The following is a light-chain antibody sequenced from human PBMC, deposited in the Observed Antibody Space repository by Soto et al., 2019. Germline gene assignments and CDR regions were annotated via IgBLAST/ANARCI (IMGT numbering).Light chain of an antibody. J-gene: IGLJ3*02. CDR1: SGSVSTSFH. CDR2: STN. V-gene: IGLV8-61*01. CDR3: VLYMGSGIGV. Sequence: QAVVTQEPSFSVSPGGTVTLTCALSSGSVSTSFHPSWYRQTPGQAPRTLIYSTNTRSSVVPDRFSGSILGNKAALTITGAQADDESDYYCVLYMGSGIGVFGGGTKLTVL.